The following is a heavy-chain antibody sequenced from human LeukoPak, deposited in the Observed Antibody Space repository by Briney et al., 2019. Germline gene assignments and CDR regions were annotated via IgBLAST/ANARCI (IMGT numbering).Heavy chain of an antibody. CDR1: GGSINSSSYY. D-gene: IGHD1-26*01. V-gene: IGHV4-39*07. J-gene: IGHJ4*02. Sequence: SETLSLTCTVSGGSINSSSYYWGWIRQPPGKGLEWIGSIYYSGSTYYNPSLKSRVTISVDTSKNQFSLKLSSVTAADTAVYYCARVGSGSYYLFDYWGQGTLVTVSS. CDR3: ARVGSGSYYLFDY. CDR2: IYYSGST.